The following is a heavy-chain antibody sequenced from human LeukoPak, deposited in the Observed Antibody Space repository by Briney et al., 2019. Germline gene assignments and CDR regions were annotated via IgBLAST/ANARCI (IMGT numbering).Heavy chain of an antibody. CDR2: IYTSGST. J-gene: IGHJ5*02. CDR1: GGSISSYY. D-gene: IGHD6-13*01. Sequence: SETLSLTCTVAGGSISSYYWSWIRQPAGKGLEWIGRIYTSGSTNYNPSLKSRVTMSVDTSKNQFSLKLSSVTAADTAVYYCARGRLSSWYIGPIGWFDPWGQGTLVTVSS. CDR3: ARGRLSSWYIGPIGWFDP. V-gene: IGHV4-4*07.